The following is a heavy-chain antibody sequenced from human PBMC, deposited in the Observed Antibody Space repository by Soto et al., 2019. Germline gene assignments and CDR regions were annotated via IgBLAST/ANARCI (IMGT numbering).Heavy chain of an antibody. CDR2: INHSGST. CDR3: ARDLGGWFDP. J-gene: IGHJ5*02. D-gene: IGHD2-15*01. V-gene: IGHV4-34*01. CDR1: GGSFSGYY. Sequence: ATLTLTCAVSGGSFSGYYWSWIRQPPGKGLEWIGEINHSGSTNYNPSLKSRVTISVDTSKNQFSLKLSSVTAADTAVYYCARDLGGWFDPWGQGTLVTVSS.